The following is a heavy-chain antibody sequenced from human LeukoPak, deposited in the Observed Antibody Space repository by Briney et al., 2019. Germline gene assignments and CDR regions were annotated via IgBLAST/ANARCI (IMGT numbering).Heavy chain of an antibody. V-gene: IGHV1-2*02. CDR1: GYSFIGYY. CDR2: INPNSGAT. Sequence: ASVKVSCKASGYSFIGYYIHGVRQAPGQGLEWMGWINPNSGATNYAQKFQGTVTMTRDTSTSTAYMELSRLRSDDTAVYYCARDQNYFDTSAYYGMDCWGQGTLVTVSS. D-gene: IGHD3-22*01. J-gene: IGHJ4*02. CDR3: ARDQNYFDTSAYYGMDC.